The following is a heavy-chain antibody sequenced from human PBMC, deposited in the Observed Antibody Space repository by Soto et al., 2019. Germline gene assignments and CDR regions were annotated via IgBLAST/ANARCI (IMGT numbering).Heavy chain of an antibody. CDR1: VGSVSSGSYY. CDR3: ARGLGSGYYLDFDY. CDR2: IYYSGST. J-gene: IGHJ4*02. D-gene: IGHD3-3*01. Sequence: SETLSLTCTVSVGSVSSGSYYWSWIRQPPGKGLEWIGYIYYSGSTNYNPSLKSRVTISVDTSKNQFSLKLSSVTAADTAVYYCARGLGSGYYLDFDYWGQGTLVTVSS. V-gene: IGHV4-61*01.